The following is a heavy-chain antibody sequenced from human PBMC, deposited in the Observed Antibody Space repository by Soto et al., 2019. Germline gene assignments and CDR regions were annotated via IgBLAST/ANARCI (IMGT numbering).Heavy chain of an antibody. D-gene: IGHD1-1*01. CDR2: ISAHNGNT. CDR3: VRGRYGDY. Sequence: QVHLLQSGAEVKKPGASVKVSCKGSGYTFTSYGITWVRQAPGQGLEWMGWISAHNGNTDYAQKLQGRVTVTRDTSTSTAYMELRSLRSDDTAVYYCVRGRYGDYWGQGALVTHSS. CDR1: GYTFTSYG. J-gene: IGHJ4*02. V-gene: IGHV1-18*01.